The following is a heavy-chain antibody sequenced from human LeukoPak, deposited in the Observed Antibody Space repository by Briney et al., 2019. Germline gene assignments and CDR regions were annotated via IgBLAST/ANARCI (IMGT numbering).Heavy chain of an antibody. CDR3: ASDDGPNDF. J-gene: IGHJ4*02. CDR1: GFTFSSAW. D-gene: IGHD5-24*01. V-gene: IGHV3-33*08. Sequence: GGSLRLSCAASGFTFSSAWMSWARQAPGKGLEWVAAIWGDGSRQIYRDSVKGRFTISRDNSKNRLYLQMNRLRIEDTAVYYCASDDGPNDFWGQGTLVTVSS. CDR2: IWGDGSRQ.